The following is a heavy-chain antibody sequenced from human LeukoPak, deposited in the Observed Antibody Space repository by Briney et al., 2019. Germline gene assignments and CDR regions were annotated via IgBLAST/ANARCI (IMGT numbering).Heavy chain of an antibody. CDR3: AKDQSSSWAENWFDP. Sequence: GGSLRLSCAASGFTFSSYGMSWVRQAPGKGLEWVSVISGSGGSTYYADSVKGRFTISRDNSKNTLYLQMNSLRAEGTAVYYCAKDQSSSWAENWFDPWGQGTLVIVSS. J-gene: IGHJ5*02. V-gene: IGHV3-23*01. CDR1: GFTFSSYG. CDR2: ISGSGGST. D-gene: IGHD6-13*01.